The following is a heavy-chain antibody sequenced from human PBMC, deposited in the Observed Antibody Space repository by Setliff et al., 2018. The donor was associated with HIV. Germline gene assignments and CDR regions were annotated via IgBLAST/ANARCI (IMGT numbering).Heavy chain of an antibody. J-gene: IGHJ5*02. D-gene: IGHD2-15*01. CDR1: GYSISSGFY. CDR2: IYQSGNT. CDR3: AAATTLLSPRA. Sequence: PSETLSLTCAVSGYSISSGFYWSWMRRPPGKGLEWIGSIYQSGNTNYNPSLESRLTISVDTAKNQFSLKLSSVTAADPAVYYCAAATTLLSPRAWGQGTLVTVSS. V-gene: IGHV4-38-2*01.